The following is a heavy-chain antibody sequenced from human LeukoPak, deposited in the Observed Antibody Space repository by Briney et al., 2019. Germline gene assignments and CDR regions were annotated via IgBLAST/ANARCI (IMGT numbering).Heavy chain of an antibody. Sequence: GGSLRLSCAASGFTFSNYAMHWVRQAPDRGLEWVAVVSYDGSNKYYADSVKGRFTVSRDNSKNTLYLQMNSLRAEDTAVSYCAIGDSLGELSSSFEYWGQGTLVTVSS. CDR2: VSYDGSNK. J-gene: IGHJ4*02. CDR1: GFTFSNYA. V-gene: IGHV3-30*04. CDR3: AIGDSLGELSSSFEY. D-gene: IGHD3-16*02.